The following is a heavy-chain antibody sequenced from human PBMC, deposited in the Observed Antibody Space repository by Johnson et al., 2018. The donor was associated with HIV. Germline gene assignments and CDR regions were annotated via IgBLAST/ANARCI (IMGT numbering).Heavy chain of an antibody. CDR2: ISFDGANK. CDR3: ARDMVGATFDDAFDI. CDR1: GFAFSSYA. D-gene: IGHD1-26*01. V-gene: IGHV3-30-3*01. J-gene: IGHJ3*02. Sequence: QVQLVESGGGVVQPGKSLRLSCAASGFAFSSYAMHWVRQAPGKGLAWLAVISFDGANKYYSASVKGRFTISRDDSKNTLFLQMNSLRPEDTDVYYCARDMVGATFDDAFDIWGQGTMVTVSS.